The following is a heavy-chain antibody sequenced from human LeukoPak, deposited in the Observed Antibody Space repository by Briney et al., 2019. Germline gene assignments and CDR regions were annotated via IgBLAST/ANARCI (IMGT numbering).Heavy chain of an antibody. J-gene: IGHJ1*01. D-gene: IGHD1-7*01. CDR1: GGTFSSYA. Sequence: ASVKVSCKASGGTFSSYAISWVRQAPGQGLEWMGGIIPIFGTANYAQEFQGRVTITTDESTSTAYMELSSLRSEDTAVYYCARGLELHSGYFQHWGQGTLVTVSS. CDR2: IIPIFGTA. V-gene: IGHV1-69*05. CDR3: ARGLELHSGYFQH.